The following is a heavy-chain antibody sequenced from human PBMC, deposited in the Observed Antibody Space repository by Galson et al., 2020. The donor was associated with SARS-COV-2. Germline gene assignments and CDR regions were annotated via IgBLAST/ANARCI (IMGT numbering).Heavy chain of an antibody. V-gene: IGHV4-39*01. CDR2: IYYSGST. CDR1: GGSISSSSYY. Sequence: SETLSLTCTVSGGSISSSSYYWGWIRQPPGKGLEWIGSIYYSGSTYYNPSLKSRVTISVDTSKNQFSLKLSSVTAADTAVYYCARHQDSSGWQVFDYWGQGTLVTVSS. J-gene: IGHJ4*02. CDR3: ARHQDSSGWQVFDY. D-gene: IGHD6-19*01.